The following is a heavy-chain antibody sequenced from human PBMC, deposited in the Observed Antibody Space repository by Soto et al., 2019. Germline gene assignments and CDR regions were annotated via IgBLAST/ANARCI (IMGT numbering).Heavy chain of an antibody. V-gene: IGHV1-18*04. CDR1: CYTFTSDG. D-gene: IGHD1-26*01. CDR2: ISDYNGNT. Sequence: ASVKVSCKASCYTFTSDGISWVRQAPGQGLEWMGWISDYNGNTNYAQKLQGRVTMTTDTSTSTAYMELRSLRSDDTAVYYCAIDKVVGATYDYWGQGTLVTVSS. CDR3: AIDKVVGATYDY. J-gene: IGHJ4*02.